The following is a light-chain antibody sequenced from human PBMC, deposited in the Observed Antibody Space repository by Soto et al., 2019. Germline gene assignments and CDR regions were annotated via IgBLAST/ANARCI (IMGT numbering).Light chain of an antibody. CDR2: QTS. CDR3: HQRQSWPRT. V-gene: IGKV3-11*01. CDR1: QYISTR. Sequence: EIVLTQSPATLSSFPGERVTLSCRASQYISTRLAWYQHRPGQAPRLLIYQTSLRAAGIPARFSASGSGTDFTLTISDVQPEDFALYYCHQRQSWPRTFXQGTKVDIK. J-gene: IGKJ1*01.